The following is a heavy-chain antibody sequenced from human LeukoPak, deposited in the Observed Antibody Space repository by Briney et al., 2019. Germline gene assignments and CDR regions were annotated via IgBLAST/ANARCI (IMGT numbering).Heavy chain of an antibody. J-gene: IGHJ3*02. CDR3: ARIWRGTPSRAFDI. CDR2: ISSSGSTI. V-gene: IGHV3-11*01. Sequence: GGSLRLSCAASGFTFTDYYMTWIRQAPGKGLEWVSYISSSGSTIYYADSVKGRFTISRDNAKNSLYLQMNSLRAEDTAVYYCARIWRGTPSRAFDIWGQGTMVTVSS. D-gene: IGHD2-15*01. CDR1: GFTFTDYY.